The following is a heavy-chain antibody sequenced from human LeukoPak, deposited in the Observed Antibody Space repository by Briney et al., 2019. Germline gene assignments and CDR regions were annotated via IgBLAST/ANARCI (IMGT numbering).Heavy chain of an antibody. CDR1: GFTFSNYW. CDR2: IKPDGSEG. D-gene: IGHD2-8*01. V-gene: IGHV3-7*04. CDR3: AREMDFDY. J-gene: IGHJ4*02. Sequence: GGSLRLSCASSGFTFSNYWMSWVRQAPGKGLEWVANIKPDGSEGSYVDSVKGRFTISRDNADNSLYLQMNSLRAEDTAVYYCAREMDFDYWGQGTLVTVSS.